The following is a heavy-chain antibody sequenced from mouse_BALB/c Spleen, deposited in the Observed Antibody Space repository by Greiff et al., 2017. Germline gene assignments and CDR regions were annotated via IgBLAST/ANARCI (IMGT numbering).Heavy chain of an antibody. Sequence: EVQLVESGGGLVKPGGSLKLSCAASGFTFSSYAMSWVRQSPEKRLEWVAEISSGGSYTYYPDTVTGRFTISRDNAKNTLYLEMSSLRSEDTAMYYCASCYRSWFAYWGQGTLVTVSA. CDR1: GFTFSSYA. J-gene: IGHJ3*01. CDR2: ISSGGSYT. V-gene: IGHV5-9-4*01. CDR3: ASCYRSWFAY. D-gene: IGHD2-14*01.